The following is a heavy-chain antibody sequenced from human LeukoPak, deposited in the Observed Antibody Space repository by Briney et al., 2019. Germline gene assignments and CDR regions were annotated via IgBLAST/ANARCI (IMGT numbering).Heavy chain of an antibody. Sequence: GASVKVSCKASGYTFTGYNMHWVRQAPGQGLEWMGWINTNSGGANYAQKFKGRVTMTRDTSISTAYMELISLRSDDTAVYYCARTGGLDYWGQGTLVTVSS. CDR1: GYTFTGYN. D-gene: IGHD3-16*01. V-gene: IGHV1-2*02. J-gene: IGHJ4*02. CDR2: INTNSGGA. CDR3: ARTGGLDY.